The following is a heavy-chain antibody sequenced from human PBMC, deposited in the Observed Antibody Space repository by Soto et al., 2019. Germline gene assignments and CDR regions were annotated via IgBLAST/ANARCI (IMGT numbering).Heavy chain of an antibody. J-gene: IGHJ5*02. Sequence: QVQLQESGPGLVKPSQTLSLTCTVSGVSISSGGYSWTWIRQFPGKGLEWIGSIYHSGSTQYNPAVRSRVTMSVDTSKNQCALNMTSGTAADTAMYFCARYKYSSAAWGQGTLVIVSS. CDR2: IYHSGST. V-gene: IGHV4-31*03. D-gene: IGHD6-25*01. CDR3: ARYKYSSAA. CDR1: GVSISSGGYS.